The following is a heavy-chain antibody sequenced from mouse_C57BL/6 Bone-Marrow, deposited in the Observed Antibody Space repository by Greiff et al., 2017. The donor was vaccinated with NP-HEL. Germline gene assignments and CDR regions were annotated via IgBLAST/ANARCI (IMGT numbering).Heavy chain of an antibody. CDR1: GYTFTSYT. V-gene: IGHV1-4*01. CDR2: INPSSGYT. Sequence: QVQLKESGAELARPGASVKMSCKASGYTFTSYTMHWVKQRPGQGLEWIGYINPSSGYTKYNQKFKDKATLTADKSSSTAYMQLSSLTSEDSAVYYCALAWFAYWGQGTLVTVSA. J-gene: IGHJ3*01. CDR3: ALAWFAY.